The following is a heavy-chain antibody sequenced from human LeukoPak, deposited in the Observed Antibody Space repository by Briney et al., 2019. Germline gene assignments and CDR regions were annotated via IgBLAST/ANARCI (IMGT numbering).Heavy chain of an antibody. Sequence: GGSLRLPCVASGFIFSTNWIHWVRQAPGKGLVWISHISSDGSSTRYADSVKGRFTISRDNAKNTVYLQMNSLRVEDTALYYCASPSGWGQGTMVTVSS. CDR2: ISSDGSST. J-gene: IGHJ3*01. V-gene: IGHV3-74*01. CDR1: GFIFSTNW. CDR3: ASPSG.